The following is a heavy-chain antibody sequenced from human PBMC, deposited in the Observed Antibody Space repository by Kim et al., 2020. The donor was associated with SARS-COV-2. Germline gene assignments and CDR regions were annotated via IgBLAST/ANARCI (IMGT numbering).Heavy chain of an antibody. CDR2: INPNNGNA. CDR1: GYTFTSYG. J-gene: IGHJ5*02. CDR3: ARGGIGWDSDR. V-gene: IGHV1-18*01. D-gene: IGHD6-19*01. Sequence: ASVKVSCKASGYTFTSYGISWVRQAPGQGPEWMGWINPNNGNANYAQKFQGRVTMTTDTSTTTAYMELGSLRSDDTAVYYCARGGIGWDSDRWGQGTLVTVSS.